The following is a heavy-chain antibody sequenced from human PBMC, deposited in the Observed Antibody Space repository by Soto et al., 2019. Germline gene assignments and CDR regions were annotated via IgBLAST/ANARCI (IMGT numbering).Heavy chain of an antibody. D-gene: IGHD1-26*01. CDR3: ARGGPNRGSYYFDY. V-gene: IGHV1-8*01. J-gene: IGHJ4*02. Sequence: GASVKVSCKASGYTFTSYDINWVRQATGQGLEWMGWMNPNSGNTGYAQKFQGRVTMTRNTSISTAYMELSSLRSEDTAVYYCARGGPNRGSYYFDYWGQGTLVTVSS. CDR2: MNPNSGNT. CDR1: GYTFTSYD.